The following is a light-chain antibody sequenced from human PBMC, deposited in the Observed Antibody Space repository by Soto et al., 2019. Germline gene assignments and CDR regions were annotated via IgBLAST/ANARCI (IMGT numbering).Light chain of an antibody. J-gene: IGKJ2*01. CDR3: QQRSNWPQYT. Sequence: EIVLTQSPATLSLSPGERATLSCRASQSVISYLAWYQQKPGQAPRLLIYDSSNRATGIPSRFSGSGSGTDFPLTISSLEPEDFAVYYCQQRSNWPQYTFGQGTKLEIK. V-gene: IGKV3-11*01. CDR2: DSS. CDR1: QSVISY.